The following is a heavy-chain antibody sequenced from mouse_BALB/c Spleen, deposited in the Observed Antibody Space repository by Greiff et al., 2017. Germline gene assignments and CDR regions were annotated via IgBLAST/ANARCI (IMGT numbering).Heavy chain of an antibody. V-gene: IGHV5-9-4*01. Sequence: EVKLLQSGGGLVKPGGSLKLSCAASGFTFTSYAMSWVRQTPEQRLEWVAEISSGGSYTYYPETVTGRFTISRDNSKNTLYLEMSSLRSEDTAMYYCARVDKGYAMDYWGQGTSVTVSS. CDR2: ISSGGSYT. D-gene: IGHD1-3*01. CDR3: ARVDKGYAMDY. CDR1: GFTFTSYA. J-gene: IGHJ4*01.